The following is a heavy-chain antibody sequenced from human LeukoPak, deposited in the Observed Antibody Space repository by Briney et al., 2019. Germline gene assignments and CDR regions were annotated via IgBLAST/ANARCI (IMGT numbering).Heavy chain of an antibody. J-gene: IGHJ5*02. Sequence: SETLSLTCTVSGGSINSYYWSWIRQPAGKGLEWIGRIFSSGNTIYNPSLQSRVTMSVDTSKNQFSLRLNSVTAADTAVYYCARSPHRLIGHRFDPWGQGTLVTVSS. CDR1: GGSINSYY. D-gene: IGHD3-16*01. V-gene: IGHV4-4*07. CDR3: ARSPHRLIGHRFDP. CDR2: IFSSGNT.